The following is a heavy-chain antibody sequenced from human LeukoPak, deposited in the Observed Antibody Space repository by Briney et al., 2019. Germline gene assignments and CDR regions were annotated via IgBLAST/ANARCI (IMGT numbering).Heavy chain of an antibody. CDR3: ARDPTTVTKGFDI. V-gene: IGHV4-59*11. J-gene: IGHJ3*02. CDR2: ISYSGST. Sequence: SETLSLTCIVSDDSFSSHYRTWIRQPPGKGLEWIGYISYSGSTNCNPSLKSRVTISVDTSKNQFSLKLSSVTAADTAVYFCARDPTTVTKGFDIWGQGTLVTVSS. CDR1: DDSFSSHY. D-gene: IGHD4-17*01.